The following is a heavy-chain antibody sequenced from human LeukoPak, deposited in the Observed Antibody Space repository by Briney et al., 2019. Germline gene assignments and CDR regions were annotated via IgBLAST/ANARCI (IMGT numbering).Heavy chain of an antibody. Sequence: ASVKVSCKASGYTFTSYYMHWVRQAPGQGLEGMGIINPSGGSTSYAQKFQGRVTMTRDTSTSTVYMELSSLRSEDTAVYYCARDAQYSSSWYRVWFDPWGQGTLVTVSS. CDR1: GYTFTSYY. CDR3: ARDAQYSSSWYRVWFDP. D-gene: IGHD6-13*01. V-gene: IGHV1-46*01. CDR2: INPSGGST. J-gene: IGHJ5*02.